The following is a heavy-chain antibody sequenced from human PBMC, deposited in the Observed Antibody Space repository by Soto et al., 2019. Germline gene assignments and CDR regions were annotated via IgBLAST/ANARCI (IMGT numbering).Heavy chain of an antibody. Sequence: GGSLRLSCTASGFTFSRHAMTWVRQAPGKGLEWVSGLSDSGGSIYYADSVKGRFTISRDNSMNTLYLQMNTLRAEDTAIYYCAKVSSSWYAGFFDLWGQGTLVTISS. J-gene: IGHJ4*02. D-gene: IGHD6-13*01. CDR1: GFTFSRHA. CDR3: AKVSSSWYAGFFDL. V-gene: IGHV3-23*01. CDR2: LSDSGGSI.